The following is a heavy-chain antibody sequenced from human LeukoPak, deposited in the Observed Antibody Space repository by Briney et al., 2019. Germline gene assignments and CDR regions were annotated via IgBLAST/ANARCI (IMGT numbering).Heavy chain of an antibody. D-gene: IGHD1-26*01. CDR3: ARLGAWGTYYYFDY. J-gene: IGHJ4*02. Sequence: GGSLILSCAASGFTFSSYSMNWVRQAPGKGLEWVSYISSGSSTIYYADSVKGRFTISRDNAKNSLYLQMNSLRAEDTAVYYCARLGAWGTYYYFDYWGQGTLVTVSS. V-gene: IGHV3-48*01. CDR1: GFTFSSYS. CDR2: ISSGSSTI.